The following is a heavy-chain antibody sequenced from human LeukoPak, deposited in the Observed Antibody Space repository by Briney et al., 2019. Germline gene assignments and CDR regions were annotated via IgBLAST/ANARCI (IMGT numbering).Heavy chain of an antibody. Sequence: SETLSLTCTVSGSSISSSSYYWGWIRQPPGKGLEWIGSIYYSGSTYYNPSLKSRVTISVDTSKNQFSLKLSSVTAADTAVYYCASDSISMNAFDAWGQGTMVTVSS. CDR3: ASDSISMNAFDA. J-gene: IGHJ3*01. V-gene: IGHV4-39*07. D-gene: IGHD3-22*01. CDR1: GSSISSSSYY. CDR2: IYYSGST.